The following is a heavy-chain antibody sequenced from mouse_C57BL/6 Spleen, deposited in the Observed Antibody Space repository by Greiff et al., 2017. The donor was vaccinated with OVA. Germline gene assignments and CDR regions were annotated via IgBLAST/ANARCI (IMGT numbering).Heavy chain of an antibody. Sequence: EVKVEESGGGLVQPKGSLKLSCAASGFSFNTYAMNWVRQAPGKGLEWVARIRSKSNNYATYYADSVKDRFTISRDDSESMLYLQMNNLKTEDTAMYYCVRHFSYYGSSSGFDVWGTGTTVTVSS. CDR2: IRSKSNNYAT. V-gene: IGHV10-1*01. J-gene: IGHJ1*03. CDR3: VRHFSYYGSSSGFDV. CDR1: GFSFNTYA. D-gene: IGHD1-1*01.